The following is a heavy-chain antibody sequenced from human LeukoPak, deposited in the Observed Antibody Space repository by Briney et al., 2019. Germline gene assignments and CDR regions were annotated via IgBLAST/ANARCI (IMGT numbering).Heavy chain of an antibody. CDR2: FYFHGRS. J-gene: IGHJ5*02. CDR1: GVTINF. CDR3: AREPGFDSSGYLNWFDP. D-gene: IGHD3-22*01. Sequence: PAETLTLTCTASGVTINFWGWLWQPQGTGMELNGIFYFHGRSDNNHSVNSRVTISTDTSENQVSLYLNSVTAADTAVYYCAREPGFDSSGYLNWFDPWGQGTLVTVSS. V-gene: IGHV4-59*01.